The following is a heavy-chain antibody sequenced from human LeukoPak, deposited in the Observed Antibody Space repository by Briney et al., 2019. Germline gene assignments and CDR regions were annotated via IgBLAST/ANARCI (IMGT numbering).Heavy chain of an antibody. V-gene: IGHV3-7*01. CDR3: ARYLNSGPEDF. Sequence: GSLRLSFAAPGFTFTNYWMSWFRQAPGKGLEWVANIKYDGTEKQYGDSVKGRFTISRDNAKNSVSLQMNSLRADDTAVYFCARYLNSGPEDFWGRGTLVTVSS. CDR1: GFTFTNYW. D-gene: IGHD1-26*01. CDR2: IKYDGTEK. J-gene: IGHJ4*02.